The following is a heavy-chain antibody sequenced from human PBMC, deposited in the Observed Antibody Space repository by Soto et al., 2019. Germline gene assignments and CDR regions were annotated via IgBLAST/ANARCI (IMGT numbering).Heavy chain of an antibody. V-gene: IGHV1-18*01. CDR1: GHTYPSYA. D-gene: IGHD2-2*01. CDR2: ISAYTGNT. CDR3: ASVNIVLVPVINYSYYGMDV. Sequence: QIHLVQSGPEVKKPGASVKVSCKASGHTYPSYAITWVRQAPGQGLEWMGWISAYTGNTNYAQNFQARVTITIDTSSTTAYMELRSLRSDDTAIYYCASVNIVLVPVINYSYYGMDVWGQGTTVTVSS. J-gene: IGHJ6*02.